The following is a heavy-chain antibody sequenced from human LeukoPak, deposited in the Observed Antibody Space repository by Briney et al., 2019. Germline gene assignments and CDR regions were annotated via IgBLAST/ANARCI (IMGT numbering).Heavy chain of an antibody. CDR3: ARGPNSSSWYTSYYYYYGMDV. V-gene: IGHV4-30-4*01. D-gene: IGHD6-13*01. CDR1: GGSISNGDYY. J-gene: IGHJ6*01. CDR2: IYYSGST. Sequence: SETLSLTCTVSGGSISNGDYYWSWIRQPPGKGLEWIGYIYYSGSTYYNPSLKSRVTISVDTSKNQFSLKLSSVTAADTAVYYCARGPNSSSWYTSYYYYYGMDVWGQGTTVTVSS.